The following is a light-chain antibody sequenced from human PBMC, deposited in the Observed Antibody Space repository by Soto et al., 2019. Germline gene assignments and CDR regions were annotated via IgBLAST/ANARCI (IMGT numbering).Light chain of an antibody. J-gene: IGKJ5*01. CDR2: DVS. Sequence: EIVLTHSPATLSLSPWERVTLSCRASQSVSNSLAWYQQKPGQPPRLLIYDVSNRATGIPARFSGSGSGTDFTLTITSLEPEDFAVYFCHQRYNWPRVTYGQGTRLE. CDR1: QSVSNS. CDR3: HQRYNWPRVT. V-gene: IGKV3-11*01.